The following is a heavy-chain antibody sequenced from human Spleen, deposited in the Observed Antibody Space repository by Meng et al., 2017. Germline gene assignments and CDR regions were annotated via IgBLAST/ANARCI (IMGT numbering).Heavy chain of an antibody. Sequence: ASVKVSCKASGYIFASRYIHWVRQAPGQGLEWMGLINPSDGSTTYAEKFQDRVTMTRDTSTSTLYMDLSNLRSEDTAIYYCTRVNSGSWYEDYWGQGTLVTVSS. CDR1: GYIFASRY. D-gene: IGHD6-13*01. V-gene: IGHV1-46*01. J-gene: IGHJ4*02. CDR3: TRVNSGSWYEDY. CDR2: INPSDGST.